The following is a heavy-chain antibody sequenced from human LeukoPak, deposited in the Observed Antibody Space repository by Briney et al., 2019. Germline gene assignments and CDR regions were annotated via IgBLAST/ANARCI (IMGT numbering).Heavy chain of an antibody. CDR1: GGSISSSSYY. CDR2: IYYSGST. Sequence: SETLSLTCTVSGGSISSSSYYWGWIRQPPGKGLEWFGSIYYSGSTYYNPSLKSRVTISVDTSKNPFSLKLRSATAADTAVYYCARYQNDGYSSSWSNFGYWSQGTLVTVSS. D-gene: IGHD6-13*01. V-gene: IGHV4-39*01. CDR3: ARYQNDGYSSSWSNFGY. J-gene: IGHJ4*02.